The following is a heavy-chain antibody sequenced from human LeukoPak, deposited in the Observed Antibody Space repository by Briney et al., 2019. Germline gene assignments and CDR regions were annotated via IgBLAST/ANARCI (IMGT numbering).Heavy chain of an antibody. Sequence: SETLSLTCAVSGGSISSYYWSWIRQPPGKGLEWIGYIYYSGSTNYNPSLKSRVTISVDTSKNQFSLKLSSVTAADTAVYYCARHPSYDILTVPWGQGTLVTVSS. CDR3: ARHPSYDILTVP. CDR1: GGSISSYY. CDR2: IYYSGST. J-gene: IGHJ4*02. D-gene: IGHD3-9*01. V-gene: IGHV4-59*08.